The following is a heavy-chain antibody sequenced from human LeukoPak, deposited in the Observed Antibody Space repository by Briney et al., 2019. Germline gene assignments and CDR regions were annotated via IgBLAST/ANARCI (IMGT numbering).Heavy chain of an antibody. Sequence: GGSLRLSCTASVFTFCSYGMHWAPQAPGKGLEGVADISYDGSNKYYADSVKGRFTISRDNSKNTLYLQMKSLRAEDTAVYYCAKDPFQAATPQSGAEFDYWGQGTLVTVSS. J-gene: IGHJ4*02. CDR2: ISYDGSNK. D-gene: IGHD2-15*01. CDR1: VFTFCSYG. CDR3: AKDPFQAATPQSGAEFDY. V-gene: IGHV3-30*18.